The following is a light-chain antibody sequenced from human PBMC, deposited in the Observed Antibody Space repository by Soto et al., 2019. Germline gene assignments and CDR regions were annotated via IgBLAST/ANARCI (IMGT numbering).Light chain of an antibody. V-gene: IGKV3-11*01. CDR1: QYINTR. CDR3: QQRQSWTRT. Sequence: EIVLTQSPATLSSFPGDRVTLSCRASQYINTRLAWYQHRPGQAPRLLIYQTSIRAAGIPARFSASGSGTGFTLAISDVQPEDFAVYYCQQRQSWTRTFGQGTNVDIK. J-gene: IGKJ1*01. CDR2: QTS.